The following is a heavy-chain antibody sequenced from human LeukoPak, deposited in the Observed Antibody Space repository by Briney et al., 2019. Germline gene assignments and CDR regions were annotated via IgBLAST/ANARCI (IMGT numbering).Heavy chain of an antibody. CDR3: ARRHKVGAGDALDV. Sequence: SETLSLTCTVSGGSINNYYWTWIRQPPGKGLEWIGYVYYSGSTNYNPSLKSRVSISVDTSKNHFSLKLNSVTAADTAVYYCARRHKVGAGDALDVWGQGTMVTVSS. CDR1: GGSINNYY. J-gene: IGHJ3*01. CDR2: VYYSGST. D-gene: IGHD3-10*01. V-gene: IGHV4-59*08.